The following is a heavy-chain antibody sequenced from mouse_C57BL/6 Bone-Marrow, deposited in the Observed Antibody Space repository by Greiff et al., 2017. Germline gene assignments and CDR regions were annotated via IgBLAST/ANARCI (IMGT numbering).Heavy chain of an antibody. V-gene: IGHV5-2*03. CDR2: INSDGGST. J-gene: IGHJ2*01. Sequence: EVKLMESGGGLVQPGESLKLSCESNEYAFPSHDMPWVRKTPEKRLELVADINSDGGSTYYPDTMKRRFTISRDNTKNTLYLQMSSLRSEDTAMYYCARHGYYKTGDYWGQGTTLTVSS. D-gene: IGHD2-3*01. CDR1: EYAFPSHD. CDR3: ARHGYYKTGDY.